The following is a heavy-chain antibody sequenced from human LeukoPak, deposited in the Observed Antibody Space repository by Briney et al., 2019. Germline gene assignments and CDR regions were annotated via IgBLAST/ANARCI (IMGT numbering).Heavy chain of an antibody. D-gene: IGHD2-2*01. CDR2: IIPIFGTA. Sequence: GSSVKVSCKASGGTSSSYAISWVRQAPGQGLEWMGGIIPIFGTANYAQKFQGRVTITADESTSTAYMELSSLRSEDTAVYYCARSLVPAAIRGPFDYWGQGTLVTVSS. CDR3: ARSLVPAAIRGPFDY. CDR1: GGTSSSYA. J-gene: IGHJ4*02. V-gene: IGHV1-69*01.